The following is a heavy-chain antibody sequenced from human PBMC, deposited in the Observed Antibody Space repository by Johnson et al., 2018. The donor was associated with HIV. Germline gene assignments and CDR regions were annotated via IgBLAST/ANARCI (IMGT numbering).Heavy chain of an antibody. Sequence: VQLVESGGGLVQPGGSLRLSCAASGFSFSSYWISWVRQAPGKGLEWVANIDKDGSNKQYADSVKGRFTISRDNDRNSLHLQMNSLRAEDTAVYYCASRWRGSGCNGAFDIWGQGTMVTVSS. CDR1: GFSFSSYW. CDR3: ASRWRGSGCNGAFDI. D-gene: IGHD6-19*01. V-gene: IGHV3-7*02. CDR2: IDKDGSNK. J-gene: IGHJ3*02.